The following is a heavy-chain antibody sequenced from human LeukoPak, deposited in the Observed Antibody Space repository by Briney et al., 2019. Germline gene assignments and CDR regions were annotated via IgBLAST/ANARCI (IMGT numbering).Heavy chain of an antibody. D-gene: IGHD4/OR15-4a*01. Sequence: GGSLRLSCAASGFTFSTYWMTWVRQAPGKGLEWVANLNQDGTEKNHVDSVKGRFTISRDNAKNSLYLQMNSLRAEDTAVYYCAMNMGDYWGQGTLVTVSS. CDR3: AMNMGDY. V-gene: IGHV3-7*02. CDR1: GFTFSTYW. CDR2: LNQDGTEK. J-gene: IGHJ4*02.